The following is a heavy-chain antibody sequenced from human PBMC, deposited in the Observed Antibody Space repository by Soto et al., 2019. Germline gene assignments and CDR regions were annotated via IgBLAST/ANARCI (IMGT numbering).Heavy chain of an antibody. Sequence: SETLSLTCTVSGGSINNYYWSWIRQPPGKGLEWIGYIFYSGGTNYNPSLKSRVTISVDTSKSQFSLKLSSVTAADTAVYYCAKDSGYNYGYFRWFDPWGQGTLVTVSS. CDR2: IFYSGGT. V-gene: IGHV4-59*01. D-gene: IGHD5-18*01. CDR3: AKDSGYNYGYFRWFDP. J-gene: IGHJ5*02. CDR1: GGSINNYY.